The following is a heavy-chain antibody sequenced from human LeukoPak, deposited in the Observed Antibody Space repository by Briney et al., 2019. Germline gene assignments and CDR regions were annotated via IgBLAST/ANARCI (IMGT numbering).Heavy chain of an antibody. CDR2: IYYSGST. CDR3: ARVVFWFGELLQIDY. D-gene: IGHD3-10*01. CDR1: GGSISSSSYY. V-gene: IGHV4-39*01. J-gene: IGHJ4*02. Sequence: SETLSLTCTVSGGSISSSSYYWGWTRQPPGKGLEWIGSIYYSGSTYYNPSLKSRVTISVDTSKNQFSLKLSSVTAADTAVYYCARVVFWFGELLQIDYWGQGTLVTVSS.